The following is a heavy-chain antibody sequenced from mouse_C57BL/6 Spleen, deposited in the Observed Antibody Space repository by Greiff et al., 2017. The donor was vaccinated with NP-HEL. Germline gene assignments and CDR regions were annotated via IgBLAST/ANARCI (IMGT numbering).Heavy chain of an antibody. CDR1: GFTFSNYW. CDR2: IRLKSDNYAT. V-gene: IGHV6-3*01. J-gene: IGHJ2*01. CDR3: TRYYGSIHYFDY. Sequence: EVKVEESGGGLVQPGGSMKLSCVASGFTFSNYWMNWVRQSPEKGLEWVAQIRLKSDNYATHYAESVKGRFTISRDDSKSSVYLQMNNLRAEDTGIYYCTRYYGSIHYFDYWGQGTTLTVSS. D-gene: IGHD1-1*01.